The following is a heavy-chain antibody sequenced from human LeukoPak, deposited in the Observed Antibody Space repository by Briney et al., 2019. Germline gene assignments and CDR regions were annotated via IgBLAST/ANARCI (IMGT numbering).Heavy chain of an antibody. J-gene: IGHJ4*02. CDR3: ARSGSYGGHFDN. D-gene: IGHD1-26*01. CDR1: GGSISSYY. CDR2: VHYSGRT. V-gene: IGHV4-59*08. Sequence: PSETLSLICTVSGGSISSYYWSWIRQSPGKGLEWIGYVHYSGRTNYNPSLTSPVIISVDTSKNQFSLKLTSVTAADTAVYYCARSGSYGGHFDNWGQGTLVTVSS.